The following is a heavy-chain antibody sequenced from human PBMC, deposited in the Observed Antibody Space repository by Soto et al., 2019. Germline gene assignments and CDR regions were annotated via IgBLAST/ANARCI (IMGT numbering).Heavy chain of an antibody. Sequence: EASVKVSCKAYGGTFSSYAISWVRQAPGQGLEWMGGIIPIFGTANYAQKFQGRVTITADESTSTAYMELSSVTAADTAVYYCARGIAVAGTSYWFDPWGQGTLVTVSS. CDR1: GGTFSSYA. V-gene: IGHV1-69*13. D-gene: IGHD6-19*01. CDR2: IIPIFGTA. CDR3: ARGIAVAGTSYWFDP. J-gene: IGHJ5*02.